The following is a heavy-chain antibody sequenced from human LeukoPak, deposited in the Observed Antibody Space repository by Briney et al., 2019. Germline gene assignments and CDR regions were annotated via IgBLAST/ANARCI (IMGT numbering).Heavy chain of an antibody. J-gene: IGHJ4*02. CDR2: INPSRGAT. D-gene: IGHD1-26*01. CDR3: ARDIHPHGIVGAVSY. Sequence: ASLKVPCKASGDTITGYYMHWVRQAPGQGLEWMGWINPSRGATNYAQKFQGRVNMTRDTSISTAYMELSRLRSDDTAVYYCARDIHPHGIVGAVSYWGQGTLVTVSS. V-gene: IGHV1-2*02. CDR1: GDTITGYY.